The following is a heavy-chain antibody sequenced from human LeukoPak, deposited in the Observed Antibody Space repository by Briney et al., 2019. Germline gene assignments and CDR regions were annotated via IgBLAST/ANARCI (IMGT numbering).Heavy chain of an antibody. J-gene: IGHJ4*02. CDR3: AREGEWSRDS. CDR1: GFTFKTYW. CDR2: IKGDGSEE. Sequence: GGSLRLSCVGSGFTFKTYWMDWVRQVPGKGLEWLANIKGDGSEENYVDSVRGRFTISRDNAKYSLYLQMNSLRAEDTAIYYCAREGEWSRDSWGQGTLVIVSS. V-gene: IGHV3-7*01. D-gene: IGHD2-8*01.